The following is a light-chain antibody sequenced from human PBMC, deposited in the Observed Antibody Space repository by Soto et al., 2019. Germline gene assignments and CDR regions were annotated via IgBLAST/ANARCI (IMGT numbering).Light chain of an antibody. CDR1: QSISNW. CDR3: QQYNSYS. Sequence: DIQMTHSPGARPASVGEGVTITCRASQSISNWSAWYQQKPGTAPKLLIYHASSLESGVPSRFSGSGSETEFTLTISSLQPDDFATYYCQQYNSYSFGQGTKVDIK. V-gene: IGKV1-5*01. CDR2: HAS. J-gene: IGKJ1*01.